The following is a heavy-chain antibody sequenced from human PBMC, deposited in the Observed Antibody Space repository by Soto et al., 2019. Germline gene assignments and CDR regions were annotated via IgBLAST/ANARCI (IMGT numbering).Heavy chain of an antibody. Sequence: QVQLVQSGAEVKKPGASVKVSCKASGYTFTSYDINWVRQATGHGLEWMGWMNPNSGNTGYAQKFQGRGTMTRNTSISTADRELSSLRSEDTAVYYCARAGDSGYDYGEGGYYGMDVWGQGTTVTVSS. J-gene: IGHJ6*02. CDR3: ARAGDSGYDYGEGGYYGMDV. V-gene: IGHV1-8*01. CDR2: MNPNSGNT. D-gene: IGHD5-12*01. CDR1: GYTFTSYD.